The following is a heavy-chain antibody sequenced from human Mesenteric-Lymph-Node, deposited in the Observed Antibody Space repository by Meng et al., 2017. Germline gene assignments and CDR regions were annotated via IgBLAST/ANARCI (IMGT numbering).Heavy chain of an antibody. CDR3: VRAYDSSEFDY. CDR1: GFTFSNYD. Sequence: EVQLVESGGGLVQPGGSLRLSCAASGFTFSNYDMHRVRQATGKGLEWVSAIGTAGDTYYLGSVKGRFTISRENAKNSLYLQMSSLRAGDTAVYYCVRAYDSSEFDYWGQGTLVTVSS. J-gene: IGHJ4*02. CDR2: IGTAGDT. V-gene: IGHV3-13*01. D-gene: IGHD3-22*01.